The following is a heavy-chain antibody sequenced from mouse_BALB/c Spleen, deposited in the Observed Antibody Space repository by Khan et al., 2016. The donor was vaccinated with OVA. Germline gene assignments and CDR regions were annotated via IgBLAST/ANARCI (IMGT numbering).Heavy chain of an antibody. CDR2: INTNTGEP. Sequence: QIQLVQSGPELKKPGETVKISCKASGYTFTNYGMNWVKQAPGKGLKWMGWINTNTGEPTYAEEFKERFAFSLETTASTAYLQIDDLTNEDTATFFCARGDYMYGSWFAYWGQGTLVTVSA. J-gene: IGHJ3*01. D-gene: IGHD2-14*01. CDR3: ARGDYMYGSWFAY. V-gene: IGHV9-3*02. CDR1: GYTFTNYG.